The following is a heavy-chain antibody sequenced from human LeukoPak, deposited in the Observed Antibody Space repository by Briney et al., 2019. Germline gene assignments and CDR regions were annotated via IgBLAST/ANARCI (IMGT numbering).Heavy chain of an antibody. V-gene: IGHV4-39*07. CDR2: RYYSGST. CDR3: ARDRGVVVPAAIGYYYYGMDV. Sequence: SETLSLTCTVSGGSISSSSYYWGWIRQPPGKGLEWIGSRYYSGSTYYNPSLKSRVTISVDTSKNQFSLKLSSVTAADTAVYYCARDRGVVVPAAIGYYYYGMDVWGQGTTVTVSS. D-gene: IGHD2-2*01. J-gene: IGHJ6*02. CDR1: GGSISSSSYY.